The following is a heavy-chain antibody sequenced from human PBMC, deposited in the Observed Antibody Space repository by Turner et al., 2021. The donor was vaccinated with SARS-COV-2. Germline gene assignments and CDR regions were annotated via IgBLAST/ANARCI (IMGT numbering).Heavy chain of an antibody. D-gene: IGHD3-9*01. CDR2: FDAEDGKT. V-gene: IGHV1-24*01. Sequence: QVQLVQSGAEVKKPGASVKVSCKVSGYTLTDLSMHWVRQAPGKGLEWMGGFDAEDGKTIYAQNLQGRVTMNEDTSTDTAYMEMRSLRSEDTAVYYCATHYDIVNPYYAPRGYSGMDVWGQGTAVTVSS. CDR1: GYTLTDLS. J-gene: IGHJ6*02. CDR3: ATHYDIVNPYYAPRGYSGMDV.